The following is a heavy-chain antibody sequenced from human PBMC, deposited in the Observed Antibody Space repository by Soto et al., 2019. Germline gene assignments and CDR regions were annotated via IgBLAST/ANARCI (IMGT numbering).Heavy chain of an antibody. V-gene: IGHV3-33*01. D-gene: IGHD3-3*01. CDR1: GFTFSSYG. CDR3: ARDGEILGGYYDFWSARTYYYYMDV. J-gene: IGHJ6*03. Sequence: PGGSLRLSCAASGFTFSSYGMHWVRQAPGKGLEWVAVIWYDGSNKYYADSVKGRFTISRDNSKNTLYLQVNSLRAEDTAVYYCARDGEILGGYYDFWSARTYYYYMDVWGKGTTVTVSS. CDR2: IWYDGSNK.